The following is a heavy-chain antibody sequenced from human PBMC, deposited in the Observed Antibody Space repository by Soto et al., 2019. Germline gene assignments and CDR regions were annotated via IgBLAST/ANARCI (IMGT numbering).Heavy chain of an antibody. CDR3: ARQTLYCISTSCYYYYYGMDV. J-gene: IGHJ6*02. Sequence: SGNPSLTCPVPGGSIRSSSFYWGLIRQPPRKGLEGIGSIYYSGSTYYNPSLKSRVTISVDTSKNQFSLKLSSVTAADTAVYYCARQTLYCISTSCYYYYYGMDVWGQGTTVTVSS. D-gene: IGHD2-2*01. V-gene: IGHV4-39*01. CDR2: IYYSGST. CDR1: GGSIRSSSFY.